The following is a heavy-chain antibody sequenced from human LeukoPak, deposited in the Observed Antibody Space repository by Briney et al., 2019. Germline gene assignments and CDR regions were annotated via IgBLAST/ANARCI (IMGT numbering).Heavy chain of an antibody. V-gene: IGHV1-18*01. CDR2: ISAYNGNT. J-gene: IGHJ4*02. Sequence: ASVNVSCKASRYTLTSYTISWGRQASGQGLEWTACISAYNGNTKYAQKFQGRVTLTTDTSTSTAYMDLRSLRSDDTAVYYCARGLGVPYYDSFGYYADYWGQGTLVTVSS. CDR3: ARGLGVPYYDSFGYYADY. CDR1: RYTLTSYT. D-gene: IGHD3-22*01.